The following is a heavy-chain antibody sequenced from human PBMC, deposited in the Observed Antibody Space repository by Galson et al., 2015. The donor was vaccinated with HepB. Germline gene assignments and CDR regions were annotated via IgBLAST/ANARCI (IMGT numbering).Heavy chain of an antibody. CDR3: ARHVTYCGGDCYGEELDY. Sequence: QSGAEVKKPGESLKISCKGSGYSFTSYWIGWVRQMPGKGLEWMGIIYPGDSDTRYSPSFQGQVTISADKSISTAYLQWSSLKASDTAMYYCARHVTYCGGDCYGEELDYWGQGTLVTVSS. CDR1: GYSFTSYW. V-gene: IGHV5-51*01. J-gene: IGHJ4*02. CDR2: IYPGDSDT. D-gene: IGHD2-21*02.